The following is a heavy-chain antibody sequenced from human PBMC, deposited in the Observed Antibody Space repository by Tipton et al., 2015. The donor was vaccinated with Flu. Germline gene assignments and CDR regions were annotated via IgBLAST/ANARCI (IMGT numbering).Heavy chain of an antibody. Sequence: SLRLSCAASGFTVSSNYMSWVRQAPGKGLERVSVIYSGGSTYYADSVKGRFTISRDNSKNTLYLQMNSLRAEDTAVYYCARDRVTIFGVVISYYGMDVWGKGTTVTVSS. J-gene: IGHJ6*04. V-gene: IGHV3-53*01. CDR3: ARDRVTIFGVVISYYGMDV. CDR1: GFTVSSNY. CDR2: IYSGGST. D-gene: IGHD3-3*01.